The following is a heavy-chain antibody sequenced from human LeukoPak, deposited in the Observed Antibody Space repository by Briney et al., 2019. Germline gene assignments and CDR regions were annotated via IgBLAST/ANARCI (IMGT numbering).Heavy chain of an antibody. CDR1: GDSISSSSYY. CDR2: IYYSGST. Sequence: SETLSLTCTVSGDSISSSSYYWGWIRQPPGKGLEWIGNIYYSGSTYYNPSLKSRVTISVDTSKNQFSLKLSSVTAADTAVYYCARITNWNDGSYFDYWGQGTLVTVSS. D-gene: IGHD1-1*01. J-gene: IGHJ4*02. CDR3: ARITNWNDGSYFDY. V-gene: IGHV4-39*07.